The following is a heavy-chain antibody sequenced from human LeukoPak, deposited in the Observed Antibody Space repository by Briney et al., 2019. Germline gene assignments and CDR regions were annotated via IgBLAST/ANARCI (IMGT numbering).Heavy chain of an antibody. CDR1: GYTFTSYY. V-gene: IGHV1-46*01. Sequence: ASVKVSCKASGYTFTSYYMHWVRQAPGQGLEWMGIINPSGGSTSYAQKFQGRVTMTRNTSISTAYMELSSLRSEDTAVYYCARGHGGSYYDYYYYMDVWGKGTTVTISS. CDR3: ARGHGGSYYDYYYYMDV. CDR2: INPSGGST. D-gene: IGHD1-26*01. J-gene: IGHJ6*03.